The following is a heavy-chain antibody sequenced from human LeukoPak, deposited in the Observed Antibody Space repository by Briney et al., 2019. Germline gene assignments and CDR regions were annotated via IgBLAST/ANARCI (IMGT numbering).Heavy chain of an antibody. J-gene: IGHJ4*02. CDR1: GFTFSSYT. CDR3: AKDGGLWVSAHWGDS. CDR2: ITTSDGNT. Sequence: GGSLRLSCAASGFTFSSYTMSWVRPAPGKGLEWVSAITTSDGNTYYADSVKGRFTVSRDNSKNTLFLQMNSLRAEDTAVYYCAKDGGLWVSAHWGDSWGRGTLVTVSS. D-gene: IGHD7-27*01. V-gene: IGHV3-23*01.